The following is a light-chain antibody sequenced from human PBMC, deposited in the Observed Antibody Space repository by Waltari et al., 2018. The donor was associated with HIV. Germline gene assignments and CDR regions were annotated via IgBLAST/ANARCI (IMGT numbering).Light chain of an antibody. CDR3: MQALQTPRT. J-gene: IGKJ4*01. V-gene: IGKV2-28*01. CDR1: QSLLHGNENKN. CDR2: LGS. Sequence: DIVLTRSPVSLPVTPGEAASISCGSSQSLLHGNENKNLDWYLQSPGPPPQLRIYLGSNPASGVPDKFSCSGSGTNFTLKISKVEADDVGIYYCMQALQTPRTFGGGTKVEIK.